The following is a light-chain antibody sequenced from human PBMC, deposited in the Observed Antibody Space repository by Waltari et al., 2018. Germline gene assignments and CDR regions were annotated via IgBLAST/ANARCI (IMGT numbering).Light chain of an antibody. CDR3: QQSYSIPHT. CDR2: AAS. V-gene: IGKV1-39*01. CDR1: QSIITY. Sequence: DIQMTQSPSSLSASVGDSVTITFRASQSIITYLNWYQQKPGKAPNLLIYAASSLQTGAPSRFSGSGSGTDFTLTISSLQPEDSATYHCQQSYSIPHTFGQGTKLEIK. J-gene: IGKJ2*01.